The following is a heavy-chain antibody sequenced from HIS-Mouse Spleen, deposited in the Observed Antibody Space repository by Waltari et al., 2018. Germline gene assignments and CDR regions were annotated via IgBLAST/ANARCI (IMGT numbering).Heavy chain of an antibody. D-gene: IGHD6-6*01. J-gene: IGHJ4*02. Sequence: VSSNYMSWVRQAPGKGLEWVSVIYSGGSTYYADSVKGRFTISRDNSKNTLYLQMNSLRAEDTAVYYCARKYSSSFDYWGQGTLVTVSS. V-gene: IGHV3-66*01. CDR3: ARKYSSSFDY. CDR1: VSSNY. CDR2: IYSGGST.